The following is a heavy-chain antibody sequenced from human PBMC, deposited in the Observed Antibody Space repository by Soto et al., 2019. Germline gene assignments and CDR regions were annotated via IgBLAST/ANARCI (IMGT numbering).Heavy chain of an antibody. D-gene: IGHD3-22*01. Sequence: QVQLVESGGGVVQPGRSLRLSCAASGFTFSSYAMHWVRQAPGKGLEWVAVISYDGSNKYYADSVKGRFTISRDNSKNTLYLQMNSLRAEDTAVYYCARENEFPPNYYDSSLDAFDIWGHGTMVTVSS. J-gene: IGHJ3*02. CDR2: ISYDGSNK. CDR3: ARENEFPPNYYDSSLDAFDI. CDR1: GFTFSSYA. V-gene: IGHV3-30-3*01.